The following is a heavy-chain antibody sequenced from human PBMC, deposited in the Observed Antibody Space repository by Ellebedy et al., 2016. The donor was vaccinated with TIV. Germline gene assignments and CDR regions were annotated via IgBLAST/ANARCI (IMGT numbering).Heavy chain of an antibody. CDR2: IYYSGST. D-gene: IGHD4-11*01. Sequence: SETLSLXXTVSGGSISSGGYYWSWIRQHPGKGLEWIGYIYYSGSTNYNRSLASRLTLSVDTSKNQFSLKLHSVTAADTAVYYCARDGFDYSNYGRYLCVDVWGKGTTVTVSS. J-gene: IGHJ6*04. CDR3: ARDGFDYSNYGRYLCVDV. V-gene: IGHV4-31*03. CDR1: GGSISSGGYY.